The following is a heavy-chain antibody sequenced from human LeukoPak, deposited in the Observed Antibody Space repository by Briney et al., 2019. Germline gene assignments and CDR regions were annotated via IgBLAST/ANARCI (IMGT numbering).Heavy chain of an antibody. J-gene: IGHJ4*02. CDR2: IYCSGCT. CDR1: GGSISSYY. Sequence: SETLSLTCTVSGGSISSYYWSWIRQPPGKGLEWIGYIYCSGCTNYNPSLKSRVTISVDTSKDQFSLKLSSVTAADTAVYYCAGYGGNPRIDYWGQGTLVTVSS. D-gene: IGHD4-23*01. V-gene: IGHV4-59*08. CDR3: AGYGGNPRIDY.